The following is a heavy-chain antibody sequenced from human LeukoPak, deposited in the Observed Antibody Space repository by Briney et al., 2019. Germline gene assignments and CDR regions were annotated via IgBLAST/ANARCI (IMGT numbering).Heavy chain of an antibody. CDR3: AKKRTAENYFDY. CDR1: GFTVSSNY. Sequence: GGSLRLSCAASGFTVSSNYMNWVRQAPGKGLEWVSVIYSGGSTYYADSVKGRFTISRDNSKNTLYLQMNSLRPEDTAVYYCAKKRTAENYFDYWGQGTLVTVSS. J-gene: IGHJ4*02. CDR2: IYSGGST. D-gene: IGHD1/OR15-1a*01. V-gene: IGHV3-53*05.